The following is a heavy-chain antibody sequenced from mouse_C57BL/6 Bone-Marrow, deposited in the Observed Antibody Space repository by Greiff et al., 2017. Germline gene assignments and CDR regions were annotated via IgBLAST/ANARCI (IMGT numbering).Heavy chain of an antibody. CDR3: ARSPYYPHFDY. CDR2: IYPGSGST. J-gene: IGHJ2*01. D-gene: IGHD2-10*01. V-gene: IGHV1-55*01. Sequence: QVQLQQPGAELVKPGASVKMSCKASGYTFTSYWITWVKQRPGQGLEWIGDIYPGSGSTNYNEKFKSKATLTVDKSSSTAYMQISSLTSEDAAVYCCARSPYYPHFDYWGQGTTLTVSS. CDR1: GYTFTSYW.